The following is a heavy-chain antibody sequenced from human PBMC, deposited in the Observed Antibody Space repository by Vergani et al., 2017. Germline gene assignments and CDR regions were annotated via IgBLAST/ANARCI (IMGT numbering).Heavy chain of an antibody. CDR1: GGTFSSYA. J-gene: IGHJ6*02. CDR3: ARALPTDYYDSSGYYPRYYYYYGMDV. Sequence: QVQLVQSGAEVKKPGSSVKVSCKASGGTFSSYAISWVRQAPGQGLEWMGRIIPIFGTANYAQKFQGRVTITADESTSTAYMELSSLRSENTAVYYCARALPTDYYDSSGYYPRYYYYYGMDVWGHGTTVTVSS. D-gene: IGHD3-22*01. V-gene: IGHV1-69*18. CDR2: IIPIFGTA.